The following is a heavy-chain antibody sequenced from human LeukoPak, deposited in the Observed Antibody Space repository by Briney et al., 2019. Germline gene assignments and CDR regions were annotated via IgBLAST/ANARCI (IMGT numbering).Heavy chain of an antibody. J-gene: IGHJ4*02. V-gene: IGHV3-48*04. Sequence: GGSLRLSCTGSNFSFGYYGINWVRQTPWKGLELLSYITATSGSVYYADSVKGRFTISRDNSKNSLYLQMDSLRAEDTAVYYCARCDSYSSSWSRQFDYWGQGTLVIVSS. CDR1: NFSFGYYG. CDR2: ITATSGSV. CDR3: ARCDSYSSSWSRQFDY. D-gene: IGHD6-13*01.